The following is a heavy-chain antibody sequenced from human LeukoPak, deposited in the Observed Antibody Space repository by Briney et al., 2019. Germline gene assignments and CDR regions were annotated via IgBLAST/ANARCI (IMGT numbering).Heavy chain of an antibody. CDR2: ISYDGSNK. Sequence: QPGGSLRLSCAASGFTFSSYGMHWVRQAPGKGLEWVAVISYDGSNKYYADSVKGRFTISRDNSKNTLYLQMNSLRAEDTAVYYCAKGRSYSSGWFDYWGQGTLVTVSS. D-gene: IGHD6-19*01. CDR3: AKGRSYSSGWFDY. CDR1: GFTFSSYG. V-gene: IGHV3-30*18. J-gene: IGHJ4*02.